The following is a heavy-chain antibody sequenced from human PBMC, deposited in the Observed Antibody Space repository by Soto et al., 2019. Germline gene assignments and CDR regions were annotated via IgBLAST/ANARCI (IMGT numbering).Heavy chain of an antibody. CDR3: ARHQPPRFPVDY. V-gene: IGHV4-39*01. Sequence: QLQLQESGPGLVKPSETLSLTCTVSGGSISSSSYYWGWIRQPPGKGLEWIGSIYYSGSTYYNPALKSRVTISVDTSKTQCSLKLSSVTAADTAVYYCARHQPPRFPVDYWGQGTLVTVSS. CDR2: IYYSGST. J-gene: IGHJ4*02. D-gene: IGHD3-10*01. CDR1: GGSISSSSYY.